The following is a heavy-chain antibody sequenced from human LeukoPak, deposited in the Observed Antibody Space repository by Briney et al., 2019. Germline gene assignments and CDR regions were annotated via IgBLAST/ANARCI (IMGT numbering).Heavy chain of an antibody. D-gene: IGHD7-27*01. CDR3: ARDFPRDRGTGEVGAFDI. J-gene: IGHJ3*02. V-gene: IGHV1-69*05. CDR1: GGTFSSYA. Sequence: GASVKVSCKASGGTFSSYAISWMRQAPGQGLEWMGGIIPIFGTANYAQKFQGRVTITTDESTSTAYMELSSLRSEDTAVYYCARDFPRDRGTGEVGAFDIWGRGTMVTVSS. CDR2: IIPIFGTA.